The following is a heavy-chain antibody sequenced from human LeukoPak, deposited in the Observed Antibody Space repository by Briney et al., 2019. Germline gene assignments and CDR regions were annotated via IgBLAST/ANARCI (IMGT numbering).Heavy chain of an antibody. CDR1: GFTVSTHY. V-gene: IGHV3-53*01. CDR3: ARVGDHFHWYLDL. CDR2: LYCGSST. D-gene: IGHD3-3*02. Sequence: GGPLRLSCAASGFTVSTHYMNWVRQAPGKGLEWVSILYCGSSTYCADSVEGRFIVSRDSSKNTLSLQMNDLRAEDTAVYYCARVGDHFHWYLDLWGRGTLVTVSS. J-gene: IGHJ2*01.